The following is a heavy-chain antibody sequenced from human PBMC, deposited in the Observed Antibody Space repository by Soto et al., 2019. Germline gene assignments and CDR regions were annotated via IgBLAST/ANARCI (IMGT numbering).Heavy chain of an antibody. CDR2: ISYDGSNK. D-gene: IGHD2-15*01. CDR3: ARDGWEDEGYCSGGSCYPELDY. CDR1: GFTFSSYA. Sequence: ESGGGVVQPGRSLRLSCAASGFTFSSYAMHWVRQAPGKGLEWVAVISYDGSNKYYADSVKGRFTISRDNSKNTLYLQMNSLRAEDTAVYYCARDGWEDEGYCSGGSCYPELDYWGQGTLVTVSS. V-gene: IGHV3-30-3*01. J-gene: IGHJ4*02.